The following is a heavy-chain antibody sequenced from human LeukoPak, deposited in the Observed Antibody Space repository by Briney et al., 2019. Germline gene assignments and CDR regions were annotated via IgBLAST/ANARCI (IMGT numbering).Heavy chain of an antibody. CDR3: AKAPEWELSIYYFDY. CDR1: GFTFDDYA. D-gene: IGHD1-26*01. J-gene: IGHJ4*02. CDR2: ISWNSGSI. Sequence: PGGSLRLSCAASGFTFDDYAMHWFRKAPGKGLRGVSGISWNSGSIGYADSVKGRFTISRDNAKNSLYLQMNSLRAEDTALYYCAKAPEWELSIYYFDYWGQGTLVTVSS. V-gene: IGHV3-9*01.